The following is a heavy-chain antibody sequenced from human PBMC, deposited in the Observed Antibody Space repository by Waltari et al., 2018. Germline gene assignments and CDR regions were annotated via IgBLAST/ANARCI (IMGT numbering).Heavy chain of an antibody. J-gene: IGHJ6*02. CDR1: GGSISSSSYY. CDR3: ARVRNDFWSGYLYYYGMDV. D-gene: IGHD3-3*01. Sequence: QLQLQESGPGLVKPSETLSLTCTVSGGSISSSSYYWGWIRQPPGKGLEWIGSIYYSGSTYYNPSLKSRVTISVDTSKNQFSLKLSSVTAADTAVYYCARVRNDFWSGYLYYYGMDVWGQGTTVTVSS. V-gene: IGHV4-39*07. CDR2: IYYSGST.